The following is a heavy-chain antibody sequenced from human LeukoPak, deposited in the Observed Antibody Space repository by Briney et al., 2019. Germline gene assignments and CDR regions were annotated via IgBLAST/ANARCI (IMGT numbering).Heavy chain of an antibody. J-gene: IGHJ3*02. Sequence: SSETLSLTCTVSGGSISSSRYYWGWFRQPPAKGLEWVASIYYSGSTYYSPSLKSRVTISVDTSKNQLSLKLSSVTAADTAVYYCARCFGGGDAFDIWGQGTMVTVSS. CDR1: GGSISSSRYY. CDR3: ARCFGGGDAFDI. V-gene: IGHV4-39*01. CDR2: IYYSGST. D-gene: IGHD2-21*01.